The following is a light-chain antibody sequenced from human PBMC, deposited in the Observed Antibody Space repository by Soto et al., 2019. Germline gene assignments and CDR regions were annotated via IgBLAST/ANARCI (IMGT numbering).Light chain of an antibody. Sequence: QSALTQPASVSGSPGQSITISCTGSSSDIGVFNYVSWYQQTPGNAPKIIIFEVTNRPSGVSNRFSGSKSGNTASLTISGLQAEDEADYYCSSFARTYNLLFGGGTKLTV. CDR3: SSFARTYNLL. V-gene: IGLV2-14*01. CDR2: EVT. J-gene: IGLJ2*01. CDR1: SSDIGVFNY.